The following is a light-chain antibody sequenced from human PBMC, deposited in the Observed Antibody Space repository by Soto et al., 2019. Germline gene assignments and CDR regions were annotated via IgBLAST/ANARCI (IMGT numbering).Light chain of an antibody. CDR1: SSNIGNDY. V-gene: IGLV1-51*01. CDR3: GTWDGSLNAGV. J-gene: IGLJ2*01. CDR2: DND. Sequence: QSVLTQPPSVSAAPGQKVTISCSGGSSNIGNDYVSWYQQVPGTAPKLLIYDNDKRPSGIPDRFSGSKSGTSATLGITGLQTGDEADYYCGTWDGSLNAGVFGGGTKLTVL.